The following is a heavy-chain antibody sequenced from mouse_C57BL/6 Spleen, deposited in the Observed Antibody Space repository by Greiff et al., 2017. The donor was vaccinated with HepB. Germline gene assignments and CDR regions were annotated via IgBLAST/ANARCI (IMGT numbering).Heavy chain of an antibody. CDR2: IWSDGST. Sequence: QVQLKESGPGLVAPSQSLSITCTVSGFSLTSYGVHWVRQPPGKGLEWLVVIWSDGSTTYNSALKSRLSISKDNSKSQVFLKMNSLQTDDTAMYYCARQDSSGGYYYAMDYWGQGTSVTVSS. CDR1: GFSLTSYG. CDR3: ARQDSSGGYYYAMDY. J-gene: IGHJ4*01. D-gene: IGHD3-2*02. V-gene: IGHV2-6-1*01.